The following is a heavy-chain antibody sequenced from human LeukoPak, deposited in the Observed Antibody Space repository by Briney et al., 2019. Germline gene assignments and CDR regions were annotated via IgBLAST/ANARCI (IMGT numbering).Heavy chain of an antibody. CDR2: IYHSGST. V-gene: IGHV4-38-2*02. D-gene: IGHD1-26*01. J-gene: IGHJ6*03. Sequence: SETLSLTCTVSGYSISSGYYWGWIRQPPGKGLEWIGSIYHSGSTYYNPSLKSRVTISVDTSKNQFSLKLSSVTAADTAVYYCARIVGATTYYYYYMDVWGKGTTVTVSS. CDR1: GYSISSGYY. CDR3: ARIVGATTYYYYYMDV.